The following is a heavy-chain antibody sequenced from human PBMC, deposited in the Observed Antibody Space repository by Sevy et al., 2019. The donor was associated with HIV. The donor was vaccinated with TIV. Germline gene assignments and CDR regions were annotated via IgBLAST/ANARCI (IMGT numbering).Heavy chain of an antibody. CDR3: AGGRYDSSGSFDALDI. Sequence: GGSLRLSCAASGFTFSSYSMNWVRQAPGKGLEWVSSISSSGSNIYYADSVKGRFTISRDNAKNSLYLQMNSLRTEDTALYYCAGGRYDSSGSFDALDIWGQGTMVTVSS. D-gene: IGHD3-22*01. CDR1: GFTFSSYS. CDR2: ISSSGSNI. J-gene: IGHJ3*02. V-gene: IGHV3-21*04.